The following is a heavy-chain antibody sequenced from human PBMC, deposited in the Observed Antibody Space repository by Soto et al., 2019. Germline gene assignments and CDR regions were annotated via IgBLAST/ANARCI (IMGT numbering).Heavy chain of an antibody. CDR2: ISYDGSHK. J-gene: IGHJ6*02. CDR3: AKEEPRARRITIFGVVETNNYYYGMDV. D-gene: IGHD3-3*01. Sequence: GGSLRLSCQTSGFSFSSYAMHWVRQAPGKGLEWVGVISYDGSHKFYGESVKGRFTISRDNSKNTLYLQMNSRRAEDTAVYYCAKEEPRARRITIFGVVETNNYYYGMDVWGQGTTVTVSS. V-gene: IGHV3-30*18. CDR1: GFSFSSYA.